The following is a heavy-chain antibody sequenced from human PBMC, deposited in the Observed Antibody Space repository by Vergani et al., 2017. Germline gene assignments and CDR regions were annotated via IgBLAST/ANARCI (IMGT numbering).Heavy chain of an antibody. Sequence: QVQLQQRGAGLLKPSETLSLTCAVYGGSFSGYYWSWIRQPPGKGLEWIGEINHSGSTNYNPSLKSRVTISVDTSKNQFSLKLSSVTAADTAVYYCARVRGYCSSTSCFSFLRNWFDPWGQGTLVTVSS. CDR3: ARVRGYCSSTSCFSFLRNWFDP. D-gene: IGHD2-2*01. V-gene: IGHV4-34*01. CDR1: GGSFSGYY. CDR2: INHSGST. J-gene: IGHJ5*02.